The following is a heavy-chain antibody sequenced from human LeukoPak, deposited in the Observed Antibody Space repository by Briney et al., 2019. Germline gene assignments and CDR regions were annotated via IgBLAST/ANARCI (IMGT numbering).Heavy chain of an antibody. CDR2: INPNSGGT. Sequence: ASVKVSCKASGYSFTSYAISWVRQAPGQGLEWMGWINPNSGGTNYAQKFQGRVTMTRDTSISTAYMELRRLRSDDTAVYYCARDVNRVNCVWGKGTTVTVSS. CDR1: GYSFTSYA. CDR3: ARDVNRVNCV. J-gene: IGHJ6*04. D-gene: IGHD1-14*01. V-gene: IGHV1-2*02.